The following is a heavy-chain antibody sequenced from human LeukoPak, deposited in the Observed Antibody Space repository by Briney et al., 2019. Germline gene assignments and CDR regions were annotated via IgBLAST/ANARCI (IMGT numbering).Heavy chain of an antibody. Sequence: KPGGSLRLSCAASGFTFSSYSMNWVRQAPGKGLEWVSSISSSSSYIYYADSVKGRFTISRDNSKNTLYLQMNSLRAEDTAVYYCAKDKYSSSDYYYYYGMDVWGQGTTVTVSS. J-gene: IGHJ6*02. CDR1: GFTFSSYS. CDR3: AKDKYSSSDYYYYYGMDV. V-gene: IGHV3-21*04. D-gene: IGHD6-6*01. CDR2: ISSSSSYI.